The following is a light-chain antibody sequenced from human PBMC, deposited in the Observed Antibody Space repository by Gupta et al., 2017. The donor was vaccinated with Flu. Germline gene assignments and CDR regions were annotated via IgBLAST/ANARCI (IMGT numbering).Light chain of an antibody. V-gene: IGKV3-11*01. Sequence: EIVLTQSPATLSLSPGERATLSCRASQSVSSYLAWYQQKPGQAPRLLIYDASNRATGIRARFRGSGSGTDFTLTISSLEPEDFAVYYCQQRSNWPPLFTFGPGTKVDIK. CDR3: QQRSNWPPLFT. J-gene: IGKJ3*01. CDR2: DAS. CDR1: QSVSSY.